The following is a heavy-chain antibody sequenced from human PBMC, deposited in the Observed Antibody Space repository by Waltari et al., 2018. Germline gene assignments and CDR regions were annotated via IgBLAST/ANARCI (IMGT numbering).Heavy chain of an antibody. V-gene: IGHV3-30-3*01. CDR1: GFTFNSYA. CDR2: ITYDGSNK. CDR3: ARPLGGAFDI. J-gene: IGHJ3*02. Sequence: QVQLVESGGGVVQPGRSLRLSCAASGFTFNSYAMHWVRQAPGKGLEWVAVITYDGSNKDNADSVKGRFTISRDNSKDTLYLQMNSLRAEDTAVYYCARPLGGAFDIWGQGTMVTVSS. D-gene: IGHD3-16*01.